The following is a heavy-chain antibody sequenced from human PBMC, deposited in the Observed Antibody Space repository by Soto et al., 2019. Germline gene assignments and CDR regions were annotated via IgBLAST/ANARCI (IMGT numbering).Heavy chain of an antibody. CDR1: GYSIRSSNW. J-gene: IGHJ4*02. Sequence: QVQLQESGPGLVQPSDTRSLTCAVSGYSIRSSNWWGWIRQPPGKGLEWIGYVYYSGSTYYNPSLKSRVTRSVDTSKVQFSLTLSSVPAVDTAVYDCARSAVAIPAVGYVDCWGQRTLVTVSS. V-gene: IGHV4-28*01. CDR3: ARSAVAIPAVGYVDC. CDR2: VYYSGST. D-gene: IGHD2-21*01.